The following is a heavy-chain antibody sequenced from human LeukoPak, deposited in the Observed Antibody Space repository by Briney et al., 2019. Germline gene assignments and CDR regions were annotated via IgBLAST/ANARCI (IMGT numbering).Heavy chain of an antibody. J-gene: IGHJ4*02. CDR2: LTGSCGTT. CDR1: GVTFSSYG. D-gene: IGHD2-15*01. CDR3: AKVGIVVVEAATPPFDY. V-gene: IGHV3-23*01. Sequence: GGTLRLSCAASGVTFSSYGMTWARQTPGKGLEWVSCLTGSCGTTYYAGSVKGRVTISRDNSKSTLYLQMNSLRAEDTAVYYCAKVGIVVVEAATPPFDYWGQGTPVTVSS.